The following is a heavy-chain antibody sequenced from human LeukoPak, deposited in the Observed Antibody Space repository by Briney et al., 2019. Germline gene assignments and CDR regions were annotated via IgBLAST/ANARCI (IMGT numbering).Heavy chain of an antibody. V-gene: IGHV3-33*06. D-gene: IGHD3-9*01. CDR2: IWYDGSNK. CDR1: GFXFSSYG. CDR3: AKAEGYDILTGLDY. Sequence: GGSLGLSCAASGFXFSSYGIHWVRQAPGKGLEWVAVIWYDGSNKYYADSVKGRFTISRDNSKNTLYLQMNSLRTEDTAVYYCAKAEGYDILTGLDYWGQGTLVTVSS. J-gene: IGHJ4*02.